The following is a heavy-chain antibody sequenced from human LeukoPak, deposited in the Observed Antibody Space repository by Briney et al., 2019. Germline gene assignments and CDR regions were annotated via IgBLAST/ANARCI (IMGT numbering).Heavy chain of an antibody. Sequence: PGGSLRLSCAASGFTVSSNYMSWVRQAPGKGLEWVSVIYSGGSTYYADSVKGRFTIPRDNSKNTLYLQMNSLRAEDTAVYYCTKGTIWLPFDYWGQGTLVTVSS. V-gene: IGHV3-53*01. D-gene: IGHD5-18*01. CDR3: TKGTIWLPFDY. CDR2: IYSGGST. CDR1: GFTVSSNY. J-gene: IGHJ4*02.